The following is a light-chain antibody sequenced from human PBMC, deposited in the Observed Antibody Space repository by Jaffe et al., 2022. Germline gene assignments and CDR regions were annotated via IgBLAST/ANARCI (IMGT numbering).Light chain of an antibody. CDR2: GAS. CDR3: QQYGSSLLT. J-gene: IGKJ4*01. CDR1: QSVSSSY. Sequence: EIVLTQSPGTLSLSPGERATLSCRASQSVSSSYLAWYQQKPGQAPRLLIYGASSRATGIPDRFSGSGSGTDFTLTISRLEPEDFAVYYCQQYGSSLLTFGGGTEVEIK. V-gene: IGKV3-20*01.